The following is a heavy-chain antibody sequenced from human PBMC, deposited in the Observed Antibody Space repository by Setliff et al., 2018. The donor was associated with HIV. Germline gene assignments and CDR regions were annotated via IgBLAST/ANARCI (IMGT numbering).Heavy chain of an antibody. Sequence: GASVKVSCKASGYTFTNYYMHWVRQAPGQGLEWMGIINPSGGSTSYAQKFQGRVTMTRDTSTSTVYMEVNSLRPEDTAVYYCARDRIPKRGYTYREPDFDSWGQGTLVTVSS. D-gene: IGHD3-16*02. V-gene: IGHV1-46*01. CDR2: INPSGGST. CDR1: GYTFTNYY. CDR3: ARDRIPKRGYTYREPDFDS. J-gene: IGHJ4*02.